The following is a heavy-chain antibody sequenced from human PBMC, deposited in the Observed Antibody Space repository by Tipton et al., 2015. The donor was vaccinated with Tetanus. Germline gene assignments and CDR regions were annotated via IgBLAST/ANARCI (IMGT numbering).Heavy chain of an antibody. Sequence: TLSLTCTVTGDSISSSRYYWGWVRQAPGKGLEWIGSIYYRGDTYHSPSLKSRVTMSVDTSKNQFSLTLTSVTAADTAVYYCARGYSYGYSYWYFDLWGRGTLVTVSS. CDR1: GDSISSSRYY. CDR3: ARGYSYGYSYWYFDL. CDR2: IYYRGDT. V-gene: IGHV4-39*07. J-gene: IGHJ2*01. D-gene: IGHD5-18*01.